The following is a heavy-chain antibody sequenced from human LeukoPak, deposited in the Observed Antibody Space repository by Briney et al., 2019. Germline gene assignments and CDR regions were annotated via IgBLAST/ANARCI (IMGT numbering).Heavy chain of an antibody. Sequence: SGGSLRLSCAASGFTFRSYWMTWVRQSPGKGLEWVANIKSDGSERQYVDSVKGRFTISRDNAESSLYLQMSSLRVEDSAVYFCARDPASPAWGAFDLWGQGTMVTVSS. CDR3: ARDPASPAWGAFDL. V-gene: IGHV3-7*01. CDR2: IKSDGSER. J-gene: IGHJ3*01. CDR1: GFTFRSYW. D-gene: IGHD7-27*01.